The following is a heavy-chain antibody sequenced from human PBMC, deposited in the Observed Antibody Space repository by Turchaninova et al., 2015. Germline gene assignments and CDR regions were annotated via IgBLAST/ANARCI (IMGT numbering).Heavy chain of an antibody. CDR1: GFTFSSYS. D-gene: IGHD1-14*01. CDR3: AGPGYNLDY. V-gene: IGHV3-21*01. J-gene: IGHJ4*02. CDR2: ICSSSNYI. Sequence: EVQLVESGGGLVKPGGSLRLSCAASGFTFSSYSMKWVRPAQGKGLGWVSSICSSSNYIYYADSVKGRVTISSDNAKNSLYLQMNSLRAEDTAVYYCAGPGYNLDYWGQGTLVTVSS.